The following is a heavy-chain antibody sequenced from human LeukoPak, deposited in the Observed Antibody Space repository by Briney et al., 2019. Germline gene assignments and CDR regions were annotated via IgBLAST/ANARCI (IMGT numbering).Heavy chain of an antibody. CDR2: ITSSGTYK. Sequence: GGSLRLSCAAPGFTFSSYSINWVRQAPGKGLEWVSSITSSGTYKYYADSVKGRFTISRDNAKNSLYLQMNSLRAEDTAVYYCAREPPVRSLEVLGYASDIWGQGTMVTVS. CDR3: AREPPVRSLEVLGYASDI. D-gene: IGHD3-3*02. V-gene: IGHV3-21*01. J-gene: IGHJ3*02. CDR1: GFTFSSYS.